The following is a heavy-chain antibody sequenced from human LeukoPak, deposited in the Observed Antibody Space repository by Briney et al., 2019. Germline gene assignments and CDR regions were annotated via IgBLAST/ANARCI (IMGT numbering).Heavy chain of an antibody. V-gene: IGHV5-51*01. CDR1: GYTFAKYW. J-gene: IGHJ4*02. CDR2: IYPGDSDT. D-gene: IGHD4-11*01. CDR3: ARRFGERLYSNNDAFDS. Sequence: KGGESLKISCQASGYTFAKYWIGWVRQMPGKGLEWMGIIYPGDSDTRYGPSFQGQVTISVDKSINTAYLQWIRLKASDTTMYYCARRFGERLYSNNDAFDSWGQGTLVTVSS.